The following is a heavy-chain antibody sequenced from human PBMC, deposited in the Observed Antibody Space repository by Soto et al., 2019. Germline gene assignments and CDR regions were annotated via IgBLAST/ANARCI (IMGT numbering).Heavy chain of an antibody. V-gene: IGHV3-23*01. CDR2: ISGSGGST. CDR3: VQSKGQLATSALDY. CDR1: GFTFSSYA. Sequence: GGSLRLSCAASGFTFSSYAMSWVRQAPGKGLEWVSAISGSGGSTYYADSVKGRFTISRDNSKNTLYLQMNSLRAEDTAVYYCVQSKGQLATSALDYWGQGTLVTVSS. J-gene: IGHJ4*02. D-gene: IGHD6-6*01.